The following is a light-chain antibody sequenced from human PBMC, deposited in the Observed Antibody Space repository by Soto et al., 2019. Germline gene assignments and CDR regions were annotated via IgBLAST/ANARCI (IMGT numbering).Light chain of an antibody. Sequence: QSALTQPASVSGSPGQSITISCTGTSSDVGGYNYVSWYQQHPGKAPKLMIYEVSNWPSGVSNRFSGSKSGNTASLTISGLQDEDEADYYCSSNTSSSTLVFGGGTKLTVL. V-gene: IGLV2-14*01. CDR1: SSDVGGYNY. CDR2: EVS. J-gene: IGLJ2*01. CDR3: SSNTSSSTLV.